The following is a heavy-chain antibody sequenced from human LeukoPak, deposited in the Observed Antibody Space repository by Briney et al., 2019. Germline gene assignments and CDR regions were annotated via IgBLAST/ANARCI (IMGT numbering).Heavy chain of an antibody. CDR2: IYSGGST. CDR3: ARDFSSGGNDAFDI. Sequence: PGGSLRLSCAASGFTVSSNYMSWVRQAPGKGLEWVSVIYSGGSTYYADSVKGRFTISRDNSKNTLYLQMNSLRAEDTAVYYCARDFSSGGNDAFDIWRQGTMVTVSS. J-gene: IGHJ3*02. V-gene: IGHV3-53*01. CDR1: GFTVSSNY. D-gene: IGHD6-19*01.